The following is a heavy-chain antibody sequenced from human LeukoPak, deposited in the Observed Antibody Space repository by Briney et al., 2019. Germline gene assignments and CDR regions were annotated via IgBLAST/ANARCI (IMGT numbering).Heavy chain of an antibody. CDR2: ISSNGGST. CDR1: GFTFSSYA. D-gene: IGHD2-2*01. Sequence: GGSLRLSCAASGFTFSSYAMHWVRQAPGKGLEYVSAISSNGGSTYYANSVKGRFTISRDNSKNTLYLQMGSLRAEDMAVYYCARANRYCSSTSCHASSWFDPWGQGTLVTVSS. J-gene: IGHJ5*02. CDR3: ARANRYCSSTSCHASSWFDP. V-gene: IGHV3-64*01.